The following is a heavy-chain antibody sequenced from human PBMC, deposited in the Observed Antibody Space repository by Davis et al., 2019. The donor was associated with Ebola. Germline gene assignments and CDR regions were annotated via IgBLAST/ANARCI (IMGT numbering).Heavy chain of an antibody. D-gene: IGHD6-19*01. Sequence: MPSETLSLTCAVYGGSFSGYYWSWIRQPPGKGLEWIGEINHSGSTNYNPSLKSRVTISVDTSKNQFSLKLSSVTAADTAVYYCARQGSGSLYFDYWGQGTLVTVSS. V-gene: IGHV4-34*01. CDR1: GGSFSGYY. CDR2: INHSGST. J-gene: IGHJ4*02. CDR3: ARQGSGSLYFDY.